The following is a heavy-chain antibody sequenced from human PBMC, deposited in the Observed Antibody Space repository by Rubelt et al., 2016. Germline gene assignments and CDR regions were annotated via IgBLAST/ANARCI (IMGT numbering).Heavy chain of an antibody. J-gene: IGHJ6*02. CDR3: ARDEDV. V-gene: IGHV1-3*01. Sequence: QVQLVQSGAEVRKPGASVKVSCEASGYTFTTYDINWVRQATGLGLEWMGWISAANDNTRYSEKFQGRITITKDTSSSTAYMDLSSLTYEDTAVYYCARDEDVWGQGTTVTVSS. CDR1: GYTFTTYD. CDR2: ISAANDNT.